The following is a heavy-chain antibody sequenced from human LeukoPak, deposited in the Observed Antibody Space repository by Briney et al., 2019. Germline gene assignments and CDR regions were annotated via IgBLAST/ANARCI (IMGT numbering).Heavy chain of an antibody. Sequence: PSQTLSLTCTVSGGSISSGGYYWSWIRQHPGKGLEWIGYIYYSGSTYYNPSLKSRVTISVDTSKNQFSLKLSSVTAADTAVYYCARERVAGARQNWFDPWGQGTLVTVSS. CDR2: IYYSGST. J-gene: IGHJ5*02. V-gene: IGHV4-31*03. CDR3: ARERVAGARQNWFDP. D-gene: IGHD3-3*01. CDR1: GGSISSGGYY.